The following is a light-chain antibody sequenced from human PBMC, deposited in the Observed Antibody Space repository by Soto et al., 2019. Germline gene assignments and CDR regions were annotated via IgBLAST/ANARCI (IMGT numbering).Light chain of an antibody. CDR3: AAWDDRLNGPV. J-gene: IGLJ2*01. CDR2: SNN. Sequence: QSVLTQPPSASGTPGQRVTISCSGSSSNIGSNTVNWYQQLPGTAPKLLIYSNNQRPSGVPDRCSGYKSGTSASLAISGLQSEDESDYDCAAWDDRLNGPVFGGGTKLTVL. CDR1: SSNIGSNT. V-gene: IGLV1-44*01.